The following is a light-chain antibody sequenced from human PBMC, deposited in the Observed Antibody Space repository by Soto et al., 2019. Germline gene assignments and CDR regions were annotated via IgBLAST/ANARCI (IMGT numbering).Light chain of an antibody. Sequence: EIVLMQSPGTLSLSPGERATLSCRASQSVSSSYLAWYQQKPGQAPRLLIYGASSRATGIPDRFSGSGSGTDFTLTISRLEPEDFAVYYCQQYGSPWTFGQGTKVDIK. CDR3: QQYGSPWT. CDR2: GAS. CDR1: QSVSSSY. V-gene: IGKV3-20*01. J-gene: IGKJ1*01.